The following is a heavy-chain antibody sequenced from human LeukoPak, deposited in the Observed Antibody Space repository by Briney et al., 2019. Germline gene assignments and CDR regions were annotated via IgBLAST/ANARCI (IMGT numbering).Heavy chain of an antibody. J-gene: IGHJ4*02. CDR3: ARGSRRLADFHY. V-gene: IGHV4-39*01. Sequence: PSETLSLTCTVSGDSISSSDYYWGWIRQPPGKGLGWIGTISYSGSTYYNPSLQSRVTISVDASKNQFSLELSSVTAVDTAVYYCARGSRRLADFHYWGQGTLVTVSS. CDR1: GDSISSSDYY. D-gene: IGHD1-26*01. CDR2: ISYSGST.